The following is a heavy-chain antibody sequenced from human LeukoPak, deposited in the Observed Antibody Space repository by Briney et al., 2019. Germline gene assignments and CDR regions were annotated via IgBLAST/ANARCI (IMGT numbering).Heavy chain of an antibody. CDR1: GGSISNYY. Sequence: SETLSLTCTVSGGSISNYYWSWIRQPPGKGLEWIGYIYYSGSTNYNPSLKSRVTISVDTSKNQFSLKLSSVTAADTAVYYCARVRITPPFDYWGQGTLVTVSS. CDR2: IYYSGST. CDR3: ARVRITPPFDY. D-gene: IGHD3-16*01. J-gene: IGHJ4*02. V-gene: IGHV4-59*01.